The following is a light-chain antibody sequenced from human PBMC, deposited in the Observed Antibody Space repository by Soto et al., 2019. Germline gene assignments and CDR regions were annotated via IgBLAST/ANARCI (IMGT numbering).Light chain of an antibody. J-gene: IGKJ1*01. V-gene: IGKV3-20*01. CDR1: QSVSSSY. CDR3: QQYGNSPQT. Sequence: EIVLTQSPGTLPLSPGERATPSCRASQSVSSSYLAWYQQKPGQAPRLLIYGASSRATGIPDRFSGSGSGTDFTLTISRLEPEDFAVYYCQQYGNSPQTFGQGTKVDIK. CDR2: GAS.